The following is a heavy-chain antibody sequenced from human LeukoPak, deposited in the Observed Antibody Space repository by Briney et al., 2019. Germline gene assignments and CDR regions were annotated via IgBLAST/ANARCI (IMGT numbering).Heavy chain of an antibody. D-gene: IGHD3-10*01. V-gene: IGHV4-34*01. CDR3: ATRYYGSGSWGIYGMDV. Sequence: PSETLSLTCAVYGGSFSGYYWSWIRQPPGKGLEWIGEINHSGSTNYNPSLKSRVTISVDTSKNQFSLKLSSVTAADKAGYYCATRYYGSGSWGIYGMDVWGKGTTVTVSS. CDR2: INHSGST. J-gene: IGHJ6*04. CDR1: GGSFSGYY.